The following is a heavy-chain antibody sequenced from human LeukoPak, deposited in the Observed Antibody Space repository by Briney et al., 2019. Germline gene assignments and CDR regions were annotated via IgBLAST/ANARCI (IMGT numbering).Heavy chain of an antibody. CDR2: IYHSGST. J-gene: IGHJ4*02. CDR3: ARLYYDSSGSGFDY. Sequence: SETLSLTCAVSGGSISSGGYSWSWIRQPPGKGLEWIGYIYHSGSTYYNPSLKSRVTISVDTSKNQFSLKLSSVTAADTAVYYCARLYYDSSGSGFDYWGQGTLVTVSS. D-gene: IGHD3-22*01. V-gene: IGHV4-30-2*03. CDR1: GGSISSGGYS.